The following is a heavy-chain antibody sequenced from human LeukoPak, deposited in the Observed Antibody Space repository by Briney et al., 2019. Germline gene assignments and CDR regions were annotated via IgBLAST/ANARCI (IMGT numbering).Heavy chain of an antibody. CDR2: IEEDGSEK. V-gene: IGHV3-7*01. J-gene: IGHJ4*02. D-gene: IGHD6-19*01. Sequence: GGSLRISCTASGFTFTTYWMTWVRQSPGRGLEWVANIEEDGSEKGYADSVKGRFTISRDNAKNSLYLQMNSLRVDDTAMYYCSRNSGWYRLDYWGQGTLVTVPS. CDR1: GFTFTTYW. CDR3: SRNSGWYRLDY.